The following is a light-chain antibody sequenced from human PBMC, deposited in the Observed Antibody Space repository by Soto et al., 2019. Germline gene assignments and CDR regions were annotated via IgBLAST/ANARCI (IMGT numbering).Light chain of an antibody. CDR1: QDISNR. J-gene: IGKJ4*01. CDR2: DAS. Sequence: DIQMTQSPSSLSASVGDRVTITCQASQDISNRLNWYQQKPGKAPKLLINDASNLEAGVPSRFSGSGSGTDFTFTISSLQPEDIATCYCQQYVNLVTFGGGTKLEIK. CDR3: QQYVNLVT. V-gene: IGKV1-33*01.